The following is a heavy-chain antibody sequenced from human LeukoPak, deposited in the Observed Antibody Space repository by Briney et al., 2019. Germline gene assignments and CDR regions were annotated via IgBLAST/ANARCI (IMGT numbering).Heavy chain of an antibody. Sequence: SQTLSLTCGVSGGSVSTIGYSWSWIRQPPGKGLEWIAYIYYTGSTYYNPSLKSRVTISVDTSKNQFSLKMTSLTAADTAVYYCARDNYDSSGYYEHALDLWGQGTMVTVSS. V-gene: IGHV4-30-4*01. D-gene: IGHD3-22*01. CDR2: IYYTGST. CDR3: ARDNYDSSGYYEHALDL. CDR1: GGSVSTIGYS. J-gene: IGHJ3*01.